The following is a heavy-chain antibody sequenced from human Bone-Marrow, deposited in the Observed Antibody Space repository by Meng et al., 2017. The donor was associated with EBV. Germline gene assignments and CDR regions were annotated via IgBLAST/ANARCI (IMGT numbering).Heavy chain of an antibody. V-gene: IGHV1-69*12. D-gene: IGHD3-10*01. J-gene: IGHJ4*02. Sequence: QVQLVQSGAKVKKPGSSVKVPCKTSGGTFRSDAISWVRQAPGQGLEWMGGLIPMSDAPHYAQKFQGRVTITADESTSTHYMDLSGLRSEDTAVYYCASESGRGFTPDYWGQGTLVTVSS. CDR1: GGTFRSDA. CDR2: LIPMSDAP. CDR3: ASESGRGFTPDY.